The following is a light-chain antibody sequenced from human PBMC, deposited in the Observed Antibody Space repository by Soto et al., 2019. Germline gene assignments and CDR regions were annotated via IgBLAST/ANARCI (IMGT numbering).Light chain of an antibody. V-gene: IGLV6-57*02. CDR2: KDD. CDR1: SGSIASNY. Sequence: NFMLTQPHSVSEAPGKTVTISCTGSSGSIASNYVQWYQQRPGSAPTTVIDKDDQRPSGVPDRFSGSIDSSSNSASLTISGLKTEDGADYYCQSYDSSNHVVFGGGTKVTVL. CDR3: QSYDSSNHVV. J-gene: IGLJ2*01.